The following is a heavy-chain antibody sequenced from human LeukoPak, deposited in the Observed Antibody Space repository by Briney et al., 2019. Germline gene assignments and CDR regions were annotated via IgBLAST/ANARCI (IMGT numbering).Heavy chain of an antibody. J-gene: IGHJ6*03. CDR3: ARDPYSGNYGNYYYYYMDV. CDR2: ITSSGTYI. D-gene: IGHD1-26*01. CDR1: GFTFNNYN. V-gene: IGHV3-21*01. Sequence: GGSLRLSCATSGFTFNNYNMNWVRQAPGRALEWVSSITSSGTYIFYADSVKGRFTISRDNAKKSLYLQMNSLGPEDTAVYYCARDPYSGNYGNYYYYYMDVWGKGTTVTISS.